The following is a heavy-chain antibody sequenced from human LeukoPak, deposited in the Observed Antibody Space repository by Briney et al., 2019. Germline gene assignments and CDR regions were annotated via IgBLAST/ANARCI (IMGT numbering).Heavy chain of an antibody. D-gene: IGHD2-15*01. Sequence: GASVKVSCKASGYTFTSYGISWVRQAPGQGLEWMGWISAYNGNTNYAQKLQGRATMTTDTSTSTAYMELRSLRSDDTAVYYCARHLGYCSGGSCYSSWFDPWGQGTLVTVSS. J-gene: IGHJ5*02. CDR2: ISAYNGNT. CDR1: GYTFTSYG. CDR3: ARHLGYCSGGSCYSSWFDP. V-gene: IGHV1-18*01.